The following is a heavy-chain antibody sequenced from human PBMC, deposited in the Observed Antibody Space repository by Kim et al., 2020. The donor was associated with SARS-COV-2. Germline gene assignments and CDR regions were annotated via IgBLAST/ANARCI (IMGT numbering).Heavy chain of an antibody. CDR2: INPSGGTR. V-gene: IGHV1-46*01. CDR1: GYTFTTYY. CDR3: ARSGGRIEYYFDY. Sequence: ASVKVSCKASGYTFTTYYIHWVRQAPGQGLEWMGIINPSGGTRNYAQKFQGRVTMTRDTSTSTVYMELSSLTSEDTAVYYCARSGGRIEYYFDYWGQGTLVTVSS. D-gene: IGHD6-6*01. J-gene: IGHJ4*02.